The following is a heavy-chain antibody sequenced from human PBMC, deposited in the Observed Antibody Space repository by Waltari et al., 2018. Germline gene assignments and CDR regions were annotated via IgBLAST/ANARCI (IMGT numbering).Heavy chain of an antibody. CDR2: INPHSGGT. CDR1: GYTFTGYY. V-gene: IGHV1-2*02. CDR3: ARGIMITFGGVILGFDY. D-gene: IGHD3-16*01. J-gene: IGHJ4*02. Sequence: QVQLVQSGAEVKKPGASVKVSCTASGYTFTGYYMHWVRQAPGQGLEWIGWINPHSGGTNYAQKFQGRVTMTRDTSISTAYMELSRLRSDDTAVYYCARGIMITFGGVILGFDYWGQGTLVTVSS.